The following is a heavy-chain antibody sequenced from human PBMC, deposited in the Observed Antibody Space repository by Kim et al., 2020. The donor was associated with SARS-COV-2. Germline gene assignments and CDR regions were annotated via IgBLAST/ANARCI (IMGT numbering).Heavy chain of an antibody. Sequence: GGSLRLSCAASGFTFSSYGMHWVRQAPGKGLEWVAVISYDGSNKYYADSVKGRFTISRDNSKNTLYLQMNSLRAEDTAVYYCAHSTSRLVPIDYWGQGTLVTVSS. D-gene: IGHD6-13*01. CDR2: ISYDGSNK. V-gene: IGHV3-33*05. J-gene: IGHJ4*02. CDR1: GFTFSSYG. CDR3: AHSTSRLVPIDY.